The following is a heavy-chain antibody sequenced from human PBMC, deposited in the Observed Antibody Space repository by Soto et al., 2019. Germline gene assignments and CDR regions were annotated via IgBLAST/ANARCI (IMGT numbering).Heavy chain of an antibody. CDR3: ARAYIVLVPAAKYYYYYYGMDV. V-gene: IGHV1-69*13. J-gene: IGHJ6*02. D-gene: IGHD2-2*01. Sequence: ASVKVSCKASGISFINHYVHWVRQAPGQGLEWMGGIIPIFGTANYAQKFQGRVTITADESTSTAYMELSSLRSEDTAVYYCARAYIVLVPAAKYYYYYYGMDVWGQGTTVTVSS. CDR2: IIPIFGTA. CDR1: GISFINHY.